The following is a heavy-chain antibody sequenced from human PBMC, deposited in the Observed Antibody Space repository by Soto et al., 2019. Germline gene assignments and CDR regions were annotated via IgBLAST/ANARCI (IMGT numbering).Heavy chain of an antibody. J-gene: IGHJ4*02. CDR2: IYDGGGT. CDR3: ARGPSGDKVDS. Sequence: QVQLQESGPGLVKPSQTLSLTCTVSGGSISTVDYWWSWIRQSPDMGLEWIGHIYDGGGTYNNPSLESRVTMSVDTSKGQLSLTLSSVSAADTAVYYCARGPSGDKVDSWGQGTLVTVSS. CDR1: GGSISTVDYW. D-gene: IGHD7-27*01. V-gene: IGHV4-30-4*01.